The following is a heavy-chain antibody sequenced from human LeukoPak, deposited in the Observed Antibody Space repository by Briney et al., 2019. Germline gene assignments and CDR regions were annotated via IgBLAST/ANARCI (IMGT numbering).Heavy chain of an antibody. D-gene: IGHD3-3*01. J-gene: IGHJ5*02. CDR3: ARVELRFSNWFDP. V-gene: IGHV4-39*07. CDR1: GGSISGTSYY. Sequence: PSETLSLTCTVSGGSISGTSYYWGWIRQPPGKGLEWIGSIYYSGSTYYNPSLKSRVTISVDTSKNQFSLKLSSVTAADTAVYYCARVELRFSNWFDPWGQGTLVTVSS. CDR2: IYYSGST.